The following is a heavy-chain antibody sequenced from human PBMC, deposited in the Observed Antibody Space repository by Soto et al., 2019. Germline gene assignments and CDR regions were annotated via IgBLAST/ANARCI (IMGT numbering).Heavy chain of an antibody. J-gene: IGHJ4*02. CDR2: IFPGDPDT. Sequence: ESLKISCKGSGYSFTSYWIDWVRHMPGKGLKGMGIIFPGDPDTRYSPSFQGQVTISADKSISTAYLQWSSLKASDTAMYYCARLKSEERPPIDYWGQGTRVTVSS. CDR1: GYSFTSYW. CDR3: ARLKSEERPPIDY. V-gene: IGHV5-51*01.